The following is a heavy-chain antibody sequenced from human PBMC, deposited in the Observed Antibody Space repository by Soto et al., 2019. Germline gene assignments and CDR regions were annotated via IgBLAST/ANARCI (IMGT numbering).Heavy chain of an antibody. Sequence: SETLSLTCAVYGGSFSGYYWTWIRQPPGTGLEWIGEINHSGSANYNPSLKSRVTISVDTSKNQFSLKLTSVTAADTAVYYCARDKITGLFDYWGQGTLVTSPQ. J-gene: IGHJ4*02. D-gene: IGHD2-8*02. CDR1: GGSFSGYY. CDR2: INHSGSA. V-gene: IGHV4-34*01. CDR3: ARDKITGLFDY.